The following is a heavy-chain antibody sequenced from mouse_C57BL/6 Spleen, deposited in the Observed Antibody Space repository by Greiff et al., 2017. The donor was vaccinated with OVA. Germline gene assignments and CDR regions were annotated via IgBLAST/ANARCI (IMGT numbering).Heavy chain of an antibody. J-gene: IGHJ1*03. CDR2: INPNNGGT. CDR1: GYTFTDYY. D-gene: IGHD2-4*01. V-gene: IGHV1-26*01. CDR3: AGIYYDYDGRYFDV. Sequence: EVQLQQSGPELVKPGASVKISCKASGYTFTDYYMNWVKQSHGKSLEWIGDINPNNGGTSYNQKFKGKASLTVDKSSSTAYMELRSLTSEDSAVYYCAGIYYDYDGRYFDVWGTGTTVTVSS.